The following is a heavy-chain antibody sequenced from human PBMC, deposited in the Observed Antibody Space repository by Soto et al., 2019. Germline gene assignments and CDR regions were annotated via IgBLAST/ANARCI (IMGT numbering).Heavy chain of an antibody. CDR2: ISSTSTYT. CDR3: ARDLALAGNY. D-gene: IGHD6-19*01. J-gene: IGHJ4*02. CDR1: GFTFRSYA. Sequence: GGSLSLSCAASGFTFRSYAMNWVRQTQEKGLEWVSSISSTSTYTHYADSGKGRFTISRDNANNSLFLQMNSLRAEDTAIYYCARDLALAGNYWGQGALVTVSS. V-gene: IGHV3-21*01.